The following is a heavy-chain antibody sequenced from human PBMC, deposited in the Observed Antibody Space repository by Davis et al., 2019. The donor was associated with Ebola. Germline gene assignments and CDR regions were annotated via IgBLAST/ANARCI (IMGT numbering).Heavy chain of an antibody. CDR3: ARSYNWNYAPRAFDI. D-gene: IGHD1-7*01. V-gene: IGHV4-34*01. J-gene: IGHJ3*02. CDR2: INHSGST. Sequence: SETLSLTCAVYGGSFSGYYWSWIRQPPGKGLEWIGEINHSGSTNYNPSLKSRVTISVDTSKNQFSLKLSSVTAADTAVYYCARSYNWNYAPRAFDIWGQGTMVTVSS. CDR1: GGSFSGYY.